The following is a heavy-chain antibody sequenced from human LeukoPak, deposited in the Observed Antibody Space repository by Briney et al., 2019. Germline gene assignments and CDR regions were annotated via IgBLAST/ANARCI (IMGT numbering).Heavy chain of an antibody. CDR3: ARGPTTALDY. V-gene: IGHV4-34*01. CDR2: INHSGST. D-gene: IGHD1-1*01. Sequence: PSETLSLTCAVYGGSFSGCYWSWIRQPPGKGLEWIGEINHSGSTNYNPSLKSRVTISVDTSKDQFSLKLSSVTAADTAVYYCARGPTTALDYWGQGTLVTVSS. CDR1: GGSFSGCY. J-gene: IGHJ4*02.